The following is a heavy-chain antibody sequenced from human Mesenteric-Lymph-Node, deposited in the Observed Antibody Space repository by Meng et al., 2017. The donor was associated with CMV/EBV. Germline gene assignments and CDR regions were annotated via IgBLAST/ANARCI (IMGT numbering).Heavy chain of an antibody. D-gene: IGHD3-16*01. CDR2: IIPILGIA. V-gene: IGHV1-69*10. J-gene: IGHJ3*02. Sequence: SVKVSCKASGGTFSSYAISWVRQTPGQGLEWMGGIIPILGIANYAQKFQGRVTITANKSTSTAYMELSSLRSEETAVYYCARGPDGLWHAFDIWGQGTMVTVSS. CDR3: ARGPDGLWHAFDI. CDR1: GGTFSSYA.